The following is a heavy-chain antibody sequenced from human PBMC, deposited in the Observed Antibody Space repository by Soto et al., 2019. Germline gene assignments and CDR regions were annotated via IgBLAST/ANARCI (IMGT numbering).Heavy chain of an antibody. D-gene: IGHD2-21*02. Sequence: GGSLRLSCAASGFNFTNHWMHWVRQAPGKGLVWVSRITSDGKSKAYAESVKGRFAISRDNAKNTVYLQMNGLTVEDTAVYYCARESGDWPLNWFDPRGQGTLFTVSS. CDR2: ITSDGKSK. V-gene: IGHV3-74*01. J-gene: IGHJ5*02. CDR1: GFNFTNHW. CDR3: ARESGDWPLNWFDP.